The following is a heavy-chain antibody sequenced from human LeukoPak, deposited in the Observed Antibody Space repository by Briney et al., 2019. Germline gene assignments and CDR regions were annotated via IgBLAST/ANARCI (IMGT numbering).Heavy chain of an antibody. Sequence: SQTLSLTCTVSGGSISSGDYYWSWIRQPPGKGLEWIGYIYYSGSTYYNPSLESRVTISVDTSKNQFSLKLSSVTAADTAVYYCATSGPAAHDAFDIWGQGTMVTVSS. J-gene: IGHJ3*02. CDR3: ATSGPAAHDAFDI. D-gene: IGHD2-2*01. V-gene: IGHV4-30-4*08. CDR2: IYYSGST. CDR1: GGSISSGDYY.